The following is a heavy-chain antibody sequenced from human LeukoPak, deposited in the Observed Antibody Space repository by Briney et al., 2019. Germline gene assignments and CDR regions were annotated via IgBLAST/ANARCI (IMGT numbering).Heavy chain of an antibody. D-gene: IGHD6-13*01. CDR3: ARYPRHPAAGSTAFDI. J-gene: IGHJ3*02. Sequence: GGSLRLSCAASGFTFSNYWMSWVRQAPGKGLEWVANVDQDESEKNYMDSVRGRFTISRDNPRNSLYLHMNSLRAEDTAIHYCARYPRHPAAGSTAFDIWSLGTMVTVSS. V-gene: IGHV3-7*01. CDR2: VDQDESEK. CDR1: GFTFSNYW.